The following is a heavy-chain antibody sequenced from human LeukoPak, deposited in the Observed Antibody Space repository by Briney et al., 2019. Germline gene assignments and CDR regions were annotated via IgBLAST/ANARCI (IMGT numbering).Heavy chain of an antibody. Sequence: PSETLPLTCAVYGGSFSGYYWSWIRQPPGKGLEWIGEINHSGSTNYNPSLKSRVTISVDTSKNQFSLKLSSVTAADTAVYYCARGPSPNWNDDPEDYWGQGTLVTVSS. CDR3: ARGPSPNWNDDPEDY. V-gene: IGHV4-34*01. J-gene: IGHJ4*02. CDR2: INHSGST. CDR1: GGSFSGYY. D-gene: IGHD1-1*01.